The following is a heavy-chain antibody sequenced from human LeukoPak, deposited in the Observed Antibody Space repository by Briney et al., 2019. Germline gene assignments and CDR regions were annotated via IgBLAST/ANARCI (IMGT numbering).Heavy chain of an antibody. Sequence: GGSLRLSCAASGLTFSTYGTHWVRQAPGKGLEWVSVISTSSTYIYYADSVKGRFTISRDNAKNSLYLQMNSLRAEDTAVYYCARVSTAVSLAIDYWGPGTLVTVST. CDR1: GLTFSTYG. CDR3: ARVSTAVSLAIDY. V-gene: IGHV3-21*06. CDR2: ISTSSTYI. D-gene: IGHD6-13*01. J-gene: IGHJ4*02.